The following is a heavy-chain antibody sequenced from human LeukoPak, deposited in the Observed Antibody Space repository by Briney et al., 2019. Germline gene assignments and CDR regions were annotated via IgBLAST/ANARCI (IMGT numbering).Heavy chain of an antibody. J-gene: IGHJ4*02. Sequence: ASVKVSCKASGYTFTSYGISWVRQAPGQGLEWMGWISAYNGNTNYAQKLQDRVTMTTDTSTSTAYMELRSLRSDDTAVYYCARELAVAGPHDYWGQGTLVTVSS. CDR2: ISAYNGNT. CDR1: GYTFTSYG. D-gene: IGHD6-19*01. CDR3: ARELAVAGPHDY. V-gene: IGHV1-18*01.